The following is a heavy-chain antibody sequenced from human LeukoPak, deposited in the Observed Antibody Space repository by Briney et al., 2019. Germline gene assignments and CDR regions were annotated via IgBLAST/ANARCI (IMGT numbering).Heavy chain of an antibody. Sequence: SETLSLTCAVSGGSISSGGYSWSWIRQPPGKGLEWIGYIYHSGGTYYNPSLKSRVTISVDRSKNQFSLKLSSVTAADTAVYYCARGGYCSGGSCCHFDYWGQGTLVTVSS. CDR3: ARGGYCSGGSCCHFDY. V-gene: IGHV4-30-2*01. J-gene: IGHJ4*02. CDR2: IYHSGGT. D-gene: IGHD2-15*01. CDR1: GGSISSGGYS.